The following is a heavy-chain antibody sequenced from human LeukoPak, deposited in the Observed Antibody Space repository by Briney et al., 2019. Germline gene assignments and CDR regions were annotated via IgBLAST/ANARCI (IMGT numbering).Heavy chain of an antibody. J-gene: IGHJ4*02. D-gene: IGHD1-26*01. V-gene: IGHV4-39*01. CDR3: ARQFDYSGSYQGGFDY. Sequence: SETLSLTCTVSGGSISSGNYYWGWIRQPPGKGLDWIASIHYSGTTYYNPSLKSRVTISVDTSKNHFSLKLSSVTAADTAVYYCARQFDYSGSYQGGFDYWGQGTLVTVSS. CDR1: GGSISSGNYY. CDR2: IHYSGTT.